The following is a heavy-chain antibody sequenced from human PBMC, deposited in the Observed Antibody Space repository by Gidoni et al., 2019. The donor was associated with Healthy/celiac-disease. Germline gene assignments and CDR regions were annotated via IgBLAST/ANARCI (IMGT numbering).Heavy chain of an antibody. J-gene: IGHJ6*02. CDR3: ARDRTEGKLLWFGETISRYGMDV. D-gene: IGHD3-10*01. CDR2: IYSGGST. CDR1: GFPVSSNY. V-gene: IGHV3-66*01. Sequence: EVQLVESGGGLVQPGGSLRLSCAASGFPVSSNYMSWVRQAPGKGLGWVSVIYSGGSTYYADSVKGRFTISRDNSKNTLYLQMNSLRAEDTAVYYCARDRTEGKLLWFGETISRYGMDVWGQGTTVTVSS.